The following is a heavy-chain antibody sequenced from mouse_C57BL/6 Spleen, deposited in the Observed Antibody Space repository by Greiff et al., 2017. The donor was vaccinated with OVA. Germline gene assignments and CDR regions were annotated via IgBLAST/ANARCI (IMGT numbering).Heavy chain of an antibody. CDR2: IDPSDSYT. CDR3: ARGDDDYSY. CDR1: GYTFTSYW. J-gene: IGHJ4*01. Sequence: VQLQQPGAELVMPGASVKLSCKASGYTFTSYWMHWVKQRPGQGLEWIGEIDPSDSYTNYNQKFKGKSTLTVDKSSSTAYMQLSSLTSEDSAVYYCARGDDDYSYWGQGTSVTVSS. D-gene: IGHD2-3*01. V-gene: IGHV1-69*01.